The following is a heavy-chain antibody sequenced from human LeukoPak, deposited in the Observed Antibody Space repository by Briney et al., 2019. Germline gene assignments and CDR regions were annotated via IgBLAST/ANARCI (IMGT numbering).Heavy chain of an antibody. D-gene: IGHD1-26*01. V-gene: IGHV1-69*04. CDR2: IIPILGIA. CDR3: ARVPSISWYSGSEGAFDI. J-gene: IGHJ3*02. Sequence: ASVKVSCKASGGTFSSYAISWVRQAPGQGLDWMGRIIPILGIANYAQKFQGRITITADKSTSTAYMELSSLRSEDTAVYYCARVPSISWYSGSEGAFDIWGQGTMVTVSS. CDR1: GGTFSSYA.